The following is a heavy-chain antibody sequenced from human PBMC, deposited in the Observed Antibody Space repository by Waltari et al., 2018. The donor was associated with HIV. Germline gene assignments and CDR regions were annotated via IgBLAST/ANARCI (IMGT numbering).Heavy chain of an antibody. Sequence: EVQLVESGGGVVRPGGSLRLSCAASGFTFDDYGMSWVRQAPGKGLEWVSGINWNGGSTGYADSVKGRFTISRDNAKNSLYLQMNSLRAEDTALYYCARGGSRAYDSSGYFLFDYWGQGTLVTVSS. D-gene: IGHD3-22*01. CDR3: ARGGSRAYDSSGYFLFDY. V-gene: IGHV3-20*04. CDR2: INWNGGST. CDR1: GFTFDDYG. J-gene: IGHJ4*02.